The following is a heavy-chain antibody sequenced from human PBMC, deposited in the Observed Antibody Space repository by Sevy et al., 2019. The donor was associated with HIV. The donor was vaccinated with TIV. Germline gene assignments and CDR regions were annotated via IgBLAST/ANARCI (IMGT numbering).Heavy chain of an antibody. Sequence: ASVKVSCKVSGSTLSRLSMHWVRQVPGKGLERMGSFDPEDGETIYARKFQGRVSMTEDTSTDTAYMELSSLRSEDTAVYYCATTKDYYESYGSPFDYWGQGTLVTVSS. V-gene: IGHV1-24*01. J-gene: IGHJ4*02. CDR2: FDPEDGET. CDR1: GSTLSRLS. D-gene: IGHD3-22*01. CDR3: ATTKDYYESYGSPFDY.